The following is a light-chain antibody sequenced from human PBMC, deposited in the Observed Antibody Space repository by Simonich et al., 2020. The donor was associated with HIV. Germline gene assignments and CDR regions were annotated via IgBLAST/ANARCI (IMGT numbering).Light chain of an antibody. J-gene: IGKJ4*01. CDR1: QDIRNY. CDR3: QQYHNVPPFT. CDR2: DAS. V-gene: IGKV1-33*01. Sequence: DIQMSQSPSSLSASVGDRVTITFQASQDIRNYLNWYQQKPGKAPKLVIYDASNLETGVPSRFSGSGSGTDFTFTISSLQPEDIATYYCQQYHNVPPFTFGGGTKMQIK.